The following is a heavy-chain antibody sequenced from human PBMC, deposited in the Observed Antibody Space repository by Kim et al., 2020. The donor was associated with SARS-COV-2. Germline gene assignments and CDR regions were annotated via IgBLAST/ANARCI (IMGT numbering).Heavy chain of an antibody. V-gene: IGHV3-23*01. J-gene: IGHJ4*02. CDR1: GFTFSNYA. D-gene: IGHD6-6*01. CDR3: ARGLENVASRPLVY. CDR2: ISGGGGSST. Sequence: GALRLSCAASGFTFSNYAMSWVRQAPGKGLQWVSGISGGGGSSTYFADSGKGRFSISRDDSTNTLYLQINGLRPDDTAVYYCARGLENVASRPLVYWGQGTLVTVSS.